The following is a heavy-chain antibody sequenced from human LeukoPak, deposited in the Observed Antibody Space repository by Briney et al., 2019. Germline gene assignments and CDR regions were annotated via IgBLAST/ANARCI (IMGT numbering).Heavy chain of an antibody. CDR2: ISAYNGNT. Sequence: ASVKVSCKASGYTFTSYGISWVRQAPGQGLEWMGWISAYNGNTNYAQKLQGRVTMTTDTSTSTAYMELRSLRSDDTAVYYCARDRQEAYYDFWSGYHHTGYMDVWGKGTTVTVSS. V-gene: IGHV1-18*01. CDR1: GYTFTSYG. D-gene: IGHD3-3*01. CDR3: ARDRQEAYYDFWSGYHHTGYMDV. J-gene: IGHJ6*03.